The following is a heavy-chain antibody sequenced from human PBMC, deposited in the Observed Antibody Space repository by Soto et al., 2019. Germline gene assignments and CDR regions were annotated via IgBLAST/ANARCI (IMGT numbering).Heavy chain of an antibody. CDR1: GGTFSSYA. D-gene: IGHD3-22*01. Sequence: QVQLVQSGAEVKKPGSSVKVSCKASGGTFSSYAISWVRQAPGQGLEWMGGIIPIFGTANYAQKFQGRVTITAEESTSTAYMELSSLRSEDTAVYYCASTPPYYYDSSGKSAYFDYWGQGTLVTVSS. CDR3: ASTPPYYYDSSGKSAYFDY. J-gene: IGHJ4*02. V-gene: IGHV1-69*12. CDR2: IIPIFGTA.